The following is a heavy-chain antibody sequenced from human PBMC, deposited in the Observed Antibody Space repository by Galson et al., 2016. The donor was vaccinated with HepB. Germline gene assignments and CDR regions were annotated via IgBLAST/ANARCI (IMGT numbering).Heavy chain of an antibody. D-gene: IGHD2-21*01. Sequence: SLRLSCAASGFTFSTSGMRWVRQTPGRGLEWVSGITAGGGTTHYADSVKGRFTITRDNSTNTLYLYMNSLRAEDTAVGYCRKHGGCDYWGQGALVTVSS. V-gene: IGHV3-23*01. CDR3: RKHGGCDY. CDR1: GFTFSTSG. CDR2: ITAGGGTT. J-gene: IGHJ4*02.